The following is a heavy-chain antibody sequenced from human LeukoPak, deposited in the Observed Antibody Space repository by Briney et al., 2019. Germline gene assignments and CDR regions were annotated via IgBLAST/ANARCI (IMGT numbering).Heavy chain of an antibody. J-gene: IGHJ6*02. V-gene: IGHV4-30-4*08. D-gene: IGHD2-15*01. CDR3: AREDLGSRGVGVVVAATDEDYYYGMDV. CDR1: GGSISSGDYY. CDR2: IYYSGST. Sequence: SETLSLTCTVSGGSISSGDYYWSWIRQPPGKGLEWIGYIYYSGSTYYHPSLKSRVTTSVDTSKNQFSLQLNSVTPEDTAVYYCAREDLGSRGVGVVVAATDEDYYYGMDVWGQGTTVTVSS.